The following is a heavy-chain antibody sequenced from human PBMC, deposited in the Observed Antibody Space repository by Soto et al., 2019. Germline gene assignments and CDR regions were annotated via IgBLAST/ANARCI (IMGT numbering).Heavy chain of an antibody. CDR1: GGSISNSNW. CDR2: IFHSGST. V-gene: IGHV4-4*02. CDR3: AHRPIVGAAI. Sequence: QVQLQGSGPGLVKPSGTLSLTCAVFGGSISNSNWWTWVRQPPGKGMDWIGEIFHSGSTNYNSSLMGRVTISVDKANNQFSLKLSSVTAADTAVYYCAHRPIVGAAIWGQGTLVTVSP. D-gene: IGHD1-26*01. J-gene: IGHJ4*02.